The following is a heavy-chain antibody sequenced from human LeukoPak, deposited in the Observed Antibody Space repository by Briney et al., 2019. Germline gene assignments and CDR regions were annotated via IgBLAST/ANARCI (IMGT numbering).Heavy chain of an antibody. D-gene: IGHD5-18*01. CDR2: IRSKATSHAT. J-gene: IGHJ4*02. V-gene: IGHV3-73*01. Sequence: GGSLRLSCAASGFTFSGSGIHWVRQAAGKGLEWVGRIRSKATSHATGYAESVKGRFSISRDDSKNTAYLQMNSLKTEDTAVYYCTRPGYNYGYDYWGQGTQVTVSS. CDR3: TRPGYNYGYDY. CDR1: GFTFSGSG.